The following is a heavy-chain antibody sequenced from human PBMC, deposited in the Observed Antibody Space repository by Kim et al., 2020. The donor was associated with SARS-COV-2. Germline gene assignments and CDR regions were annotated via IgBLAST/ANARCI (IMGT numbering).Heavy chain of an antibody. Sequence: GGSLRLSCAASGFTFSSYSMNWVRQAPGKGLEWVSSISSSSSYIYYADSVKGRFTISRDNAKNSLYLQMNSLRAEDTAVYYCARGGSPPFRPLEAEYSSSSYYFDYWGQGTLVTVSS. CDR3: ARGGSPPFRPLEAEYSSSSYYFDY. CDR2: ISSSSSYI. J-gene: IGHJ4*02. CDR1: GFTFSSYS. D-gene: IGHD6-6*01. V-gene: IGHV3-21*01.